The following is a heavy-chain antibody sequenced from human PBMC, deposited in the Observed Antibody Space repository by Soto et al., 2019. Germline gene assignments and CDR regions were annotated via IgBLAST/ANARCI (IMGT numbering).Heavy chain of an antibody. CDR1: GFTFSDYY. D-gene: IGHD2-15*01. CDR3: ARGRRYCSGGSCYNSFDY. CDR2: ISSSGSTI. V-gene: IGHV3-11*01. Sequence: PGGSLRLSCSASGFTFSDYYMSWIRQAPGKGLEWVSYISSSGSTIYYADSVKGRFTISRDNAKNSLYLQMNSLRAEDTAVYYCARGRRYCSGGSCYNSFDYWGQGTLVTVSS. J-gene: IGHJ4*02.